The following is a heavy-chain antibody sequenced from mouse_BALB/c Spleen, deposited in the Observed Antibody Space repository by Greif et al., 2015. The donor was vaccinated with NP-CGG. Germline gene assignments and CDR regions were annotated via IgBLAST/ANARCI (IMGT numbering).Heavy chain of an antibody. Sequence: EVKLVESGGGLVQPKGSLKLSCAASGFTFNTHAMNWVRQAPGKGLEWVARIRSKSNNYATYYADSVKDRFTISRDDSQSMLYLQMNNLKTEDTAMYYCHGSSYLHAMDYWGQGTSVTVSS. CDR1: GFTFNTHA. D-gene: IGHD1-1*01. CDR2: IRSKSNNYAT. CDR3: HGSSYLHAMDY. J-gene: IGHJ4*01. V-gene: IGHV10-1*02.